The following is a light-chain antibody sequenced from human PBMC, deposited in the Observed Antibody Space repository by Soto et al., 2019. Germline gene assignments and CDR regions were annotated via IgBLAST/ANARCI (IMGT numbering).Light chain of an antibody. V-gene: IGLV2-14*03. CDR2: DVT. CDR1: SSDVGGYNY. Sequence: QSVPTQPASVSGSPGQSITISCTGTSSDVGGYNYVSWYQQHPGKAPKLMIYDVTSRPSGVSNRFSGSKSGNAASLIISGLLAEDEADYYCTSYRTNKTPLFGGGTKLTVL. J-gene: IGLJ2*01. CDR3: TSYRTNKTPL.